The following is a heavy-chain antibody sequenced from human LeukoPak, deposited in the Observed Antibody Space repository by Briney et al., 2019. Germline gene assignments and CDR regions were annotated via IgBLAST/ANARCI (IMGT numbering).Heavy chain of an antibody. J-gene: IGHJ5*02. CDR2: IIPIFGTA. CDR3: ARGRCSSSSYYPDNWFDP. V-gene: IGHV1-69*05. CDR1: GGTFSSYA. Sequence: SVKVSCKASGGTFSSYAISWVRQAPGQGLEWMGGIIPIFGTANYAQKFQGRVTITTDESTSTAYMELSSLRSEDTAVYYCARGRCSSSSYYPDNWFDPWGQGTLVTVSS. D-gene: IGHD2-2*01.